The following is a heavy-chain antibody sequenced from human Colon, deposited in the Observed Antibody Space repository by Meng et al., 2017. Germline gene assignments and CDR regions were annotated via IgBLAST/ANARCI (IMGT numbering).Heavy chain of an antibody. D-gene: IGHD7-27*01. CDR2: GST. CDR3: ARDNWGSLDY. J-gene: IGHJ4*02. Sequence: QVRLPGSGPGLGRATETLPLTCTVSGASVSDTNYAWSWIRQPPGKGLEWIGYGSTNHNPSLKSRVTISVDTSKNQFSLTLNSVTAADTAVYYCARDNWGSLDYWGQGTLVTVSS. CDR1: GASVSDTNYA. V-gene: IGHV4-61*01.